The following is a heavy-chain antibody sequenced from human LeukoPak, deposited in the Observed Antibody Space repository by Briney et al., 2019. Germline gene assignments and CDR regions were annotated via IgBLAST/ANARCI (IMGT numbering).Heavy chain of an antibody. D-gene: IGHD3-22*01. CDR3: ARDHRVVAVDY. Sequence: IGYIYYSGSTNYNPSLKSRVTISVDTSKNQFSLKLSSVTAADTAVYYCARDHRVVAVDYWGQGTLVTVSS. CDR2: IYYSGST. J-gene: IGHJ4*02. V-gene: IGHV4-59*12.